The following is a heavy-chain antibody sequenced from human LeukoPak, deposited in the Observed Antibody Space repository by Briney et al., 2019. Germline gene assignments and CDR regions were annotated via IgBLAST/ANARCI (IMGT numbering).Heavy chain of an antibody. V-gene: IGHV3-48*03. CDR1: GFTFSSYE. CDR2: ISSSGSTI. Sequence: GGSLRLSCAASGFTFSSYEMNWVRQATGKGLEWVSYISSSGSTIYYADSVKGRFTISRDNAKNSLYLQMNSLRAEDTAVYYCATLQGRSSDYWGQGTLVTVSS. CDR3: ATLQGRSSDY. J-gene: IGHJ4*02.